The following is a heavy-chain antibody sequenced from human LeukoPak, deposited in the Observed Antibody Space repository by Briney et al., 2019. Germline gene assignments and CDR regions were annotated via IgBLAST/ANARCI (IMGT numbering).Heavy chain of an antibody. J-gene: IGHJ5*02. CDR2: ISGSGGST. D-gene: IGHD3-10*01. V-gene: IGHV3-23*01. CDR3: ARRSNYGSGSYYRYWFDP. Sequence: GGSLRLSCAASGFTFSSYAMSWVRQAPGKGLEWVSAISGSGGSTYYADSVKGRFTISRDNSKNTLYLQMNSLRAEDTAVYYCARRSNYGSGSYYRYWFDPWGQGTLVTVSS. CDR1: GFTFSSYA.